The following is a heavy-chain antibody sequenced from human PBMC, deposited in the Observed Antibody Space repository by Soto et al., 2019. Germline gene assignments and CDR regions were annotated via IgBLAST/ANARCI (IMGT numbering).Heavy chain of an antibody. CDR3: ATHRLKVVVVTSLDY. CDR1: GGTFSNFA. J-gene: IGHJ4*02. D-gene: IGHD2-21*02. V-gene: IGHV1-69*06. CDR2: IIPIFGTP. Sequence: SGKVSCKASGGTFSNFAVSWVRQAPGQGLQWMGGIIPIFGTPKYAQNFQGRVTITADKSTSTAYMELSSLTSDDTAVYYCATHRLKVVVVTSLDYWGQGTLVTVSS.